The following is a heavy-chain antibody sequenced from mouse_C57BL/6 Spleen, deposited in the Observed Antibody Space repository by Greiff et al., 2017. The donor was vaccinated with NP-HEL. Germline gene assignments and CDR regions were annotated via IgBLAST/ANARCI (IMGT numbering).Heavy chain of an antibody. D-gene: IGHD1-1*01. J-gene: IGHJ1*03. CDR2: IWTGGGT. CDR3: ARDNYYGSSYEGYFDV. CDR1: GFSLTSYA. Sequence: VQLVESGPGLVAPSQSLFITCTVSGFSLTSYAISWVRQPPGKGLEWLGVIWTGGGTNYNSALKSSLSTSKDNSKIQVFLKMNSLQTDDTARYYCARDNYYGSSYEGYFDVWGTGTTVTVSS. V-gene: IGHV2-9-1*01.